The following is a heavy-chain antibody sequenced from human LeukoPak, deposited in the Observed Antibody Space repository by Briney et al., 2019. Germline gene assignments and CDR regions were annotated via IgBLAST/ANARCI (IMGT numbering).Heavy chain of an antibody. J-gene: IGHJ4*02. V-gene: IGHV3-74*01. Sequence: GGSLRLSCAASGFTFSSYWMHWVRQAPGKGLVCVSRINSDGTSTTYADSVKGRFTISRDNARNTLYMQMNSLRAEDTAVYYCARATLDIVGATRTFDYWGQGTLVTVSS. CDR3: ARATLDIVGATRTFDY. CDR1: GFTFSSYW. D-gene: IGHD2-2*03. CDR2: INSDGTST.